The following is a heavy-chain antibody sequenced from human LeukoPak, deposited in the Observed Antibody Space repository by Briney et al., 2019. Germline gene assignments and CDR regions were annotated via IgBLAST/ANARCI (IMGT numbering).Heavy chain of an antibody. D-gene: IGHD6-13*01. V-gene: IGHV4-39*07. CDR3: ARVSSSWYQDWYFDL. J-gene: IGHJ2*01. Sequence: PSETLSLTCTVSGGSISTSNYYWGWIRQPPGKGLEWIGNIFYSGSTYYSPSVKSRVTISLDTSRNQFSLKLNSVTAADTAVYYCARVSSSWYQDWYFDLWGRSTLVTVSS. CDR1: GGSISTSNYY. CDR2: IFYSGST.